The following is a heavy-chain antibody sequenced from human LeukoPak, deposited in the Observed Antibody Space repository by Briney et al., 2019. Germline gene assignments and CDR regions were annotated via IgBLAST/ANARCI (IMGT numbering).Heavy chain of an antibody. Sequence: GGSLRLSCAASGFTFDDYAMHWVRQAPGKGLEWVSGISWNSGSIGYADSVKGRFTISRDNSKNTLYLQMNSLRAEDTAVYYCAKDPSSGYYNDAFDIWGQGTMVTVSS. V-gene: IGHV3-9*01. D-gene: IGHD3-22*01. J-gene: IGHJ3*02. CDR2: ISWNSGSI. CDR3: AKDPSSGYYNDAFDI. CDR1: GFTFDDYA.